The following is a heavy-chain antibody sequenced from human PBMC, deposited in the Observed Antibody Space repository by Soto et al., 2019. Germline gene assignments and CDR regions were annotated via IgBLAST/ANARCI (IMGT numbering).Heavy chain of an antibody. V-gene: IGHV3-21*01. CDR2: ISSSSSYI. CDR1: GFTFSSYS. CDR3: ARVDDYGDYYFDY. D-gene: IGHD4-17*01. J-gene: IGHJ4*02. Sequence: VQLVESGGGLVKPGGSLRLSCAASGFTFSSYSMNWVRQAPGKGLEWVSSISSSSSYIYYADSVKGRFTISRDNAKNSLYLQMNSLRAEDTAVYYCARVDDYGDYYFDYWGQGTLVTVSS.